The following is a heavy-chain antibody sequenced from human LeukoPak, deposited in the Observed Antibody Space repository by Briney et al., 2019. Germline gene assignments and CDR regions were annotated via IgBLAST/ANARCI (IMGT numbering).Heavy chain of an antibody. CDR3: ARDKNWKPDY. D-gene: IGHD1-1*01. CDR1: GYTFTTYG. Sequence: ASVKVSCEASGYTFTTYGISWVRQAPGQGLEWMGWISAYNGNTNYAQSLQGRVTMTTDTSTSTAYMELRSLRSDDTAVYYCARDKNWKPDYWGQGTLVTVSS. CDR2: ISAYNGNT. J-gene: IGHJ4*02. V-gene: IGHV1-18*01.